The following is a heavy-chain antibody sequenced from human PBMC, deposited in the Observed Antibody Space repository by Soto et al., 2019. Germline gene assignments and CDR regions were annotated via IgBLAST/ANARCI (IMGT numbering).Heavy chain of an antibody. CDR3: VREAELPGYNYYYGMDV. Sequence: EVQLVESGGGLVQPGGSLRLSCAASRFSFSSYDMHWVRQAPGKGLECISYISKTGNTIYYADSVKGRFTISRDNAKNALYLQMNSLRAGDTGVYYCVREAELPGYNYYYGMDVWGQGTTVTVSS. V-gene: IGHV3-48*03. CDR1: RFSFSSYD. J-gene: IGHJ6*02. D-gene: IGHD3-10*01. CDR2: ISKTGNTI.